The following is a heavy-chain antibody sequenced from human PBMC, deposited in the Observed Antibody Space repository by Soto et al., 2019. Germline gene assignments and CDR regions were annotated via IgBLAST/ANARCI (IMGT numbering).Heavy chain of an antibody. CDR1: GYSISSGYY. V-gene: IGHV4-38-2*01. CDR3: ASAPQRLAFGY. J-gene: IGHJ4*02. CDR2: IYHSGST. Sequence: NPSETLSLTCAVSGYSISSGYYWGWIRQPPGKGLEWIGSIYHSGSTYYNPSLKSRVTISVDTSKNQFSLKLSSVTAADTAVYYCASAPQRLAFGYWGQGTLGTVS. D-gene: IGHD3-10*01.